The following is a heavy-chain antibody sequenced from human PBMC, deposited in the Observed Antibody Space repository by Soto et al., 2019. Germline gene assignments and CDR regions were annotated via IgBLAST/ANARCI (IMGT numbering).Heavy chain of an antibody. D-gene: IGHD1-26*01. CDR1: GFTFSSYA. J-gene: IGHJ4*02. CDR3: AHARDLLGATWLGGFDY. Sequence: EVQLLESGGGLVQPGGSLRLSCAASGFTFSSYAMSWVRQAPGKGLEWVSAISGSGGSTYYADSVKGRFTISRDNSKNTLYLHMNSLRAEDTDAYYCAHARDLLGATWLGGFDYWGQGTLVTVSS. CDR2: ISGSGGST. V-gene: IGHV3-23*01.